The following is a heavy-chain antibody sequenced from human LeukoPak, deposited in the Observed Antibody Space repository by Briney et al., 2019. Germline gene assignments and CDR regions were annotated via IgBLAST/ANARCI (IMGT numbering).Heavy chain of an antibody. CDR1: GFTFPSYS. D-gene: IGHD5-12*01. CDR2: ISSSSTYI. CDR3: ASFGYSGCDWHYYYGMDV. Sequence: GGSLRLSCVASGFTFPSYSMNWVRQAPGKGLEWVSSISSSSTYIYYADSVKGRFTISRDNAKNSLYLQMNSLRAEDTAVYYCASFGYSGCDWHYYYGMDVWGKGTTVTVSS. J-gene: IGHJ6*04. V-gene: IGHV3-21*01.